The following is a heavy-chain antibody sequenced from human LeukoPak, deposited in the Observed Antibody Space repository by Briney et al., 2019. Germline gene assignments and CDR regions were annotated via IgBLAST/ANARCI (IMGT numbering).Heavy chain of an antibody. D-gene: IGHD5-12*01. Sequence: PGRSPRLSCAASGFTLSSYGMHWVRQAPGKGLERVAVIWYDGSNKYYADSVKGRFTISRDNSKNTLYLQMNSLRAEDTAVYYCARVGGAQTGQRQGHVWWLPTPDYYYYSGMDVWGQGTTVTVSS. CDR2: IWYDGSNK. CDR3: ARVGGAQTGQRQGHVWWLPTPDYYYYSGMDV. V-gene: IGHV3-33*01. J-gene: IGHJ6*02. CDR1: GFTLSSYG.